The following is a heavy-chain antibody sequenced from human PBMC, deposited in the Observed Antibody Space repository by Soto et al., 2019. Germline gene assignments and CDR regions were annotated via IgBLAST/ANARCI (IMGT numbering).Heavy chain of an antibody. J-gene: IGHJ5*02. V-gene: IGHV1-18*01. Sequence: QVQLVQSGAEVKKPGASVKVSCKASGYTFTSYGISWVRQAPGQGLEWMGWINAYNGNTNYAQKLQGRVTMTTDTSTSTAYLELRSRCSDGTAVYSRARVLPPFDPWGQGTLVTVSS. CDR3: ARVLPPFDP. CDR2: INAYNGNT. CDR1: GYTFTSYG.